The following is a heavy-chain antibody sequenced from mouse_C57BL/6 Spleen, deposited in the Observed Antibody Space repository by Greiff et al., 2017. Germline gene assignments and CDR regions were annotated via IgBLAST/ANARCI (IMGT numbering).Heavy chain of an antibody. D-gene: IGHD1-1*01. CDR1: GFNIKDDY. Sequence: VQLKQSGAELVRPGASVKLSCTASGFNIKDDYMHWVKQRPEQGLEWIGWIDPENGDTEYASKFQGKATITADTSSNTAYLQLSSLTSEDTAVYYCTTPHYYGSTYFDYWGQGTTLTVSS. J-gene: IGHJ2*01. CDR2: IDPENGDT. CDR3: TTPHYYGSTYFDY. V-gene: IGHV14-4*01.